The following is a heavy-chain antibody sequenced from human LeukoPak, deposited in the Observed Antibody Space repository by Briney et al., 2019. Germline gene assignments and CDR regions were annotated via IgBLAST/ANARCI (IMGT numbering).Heavy chain of an antibody. CDR2: IIPIFGTA. V-gene: IGHV1-69*05. Sequence: ASVKVSCKASGGTFSSYAISWVRQAPGQGLKWMGGIIPIFGTANYAQKFQGRVTITTDESTSTAYMELSSLRSEDTAVYYCASKTTSWFDPWGQGTLVTVSS. D-gene: IGHD4-11*01. CDR3: ASKTTSWFDP. J-gene: IGHJ5*02. CDR1: GGTFSSYA.